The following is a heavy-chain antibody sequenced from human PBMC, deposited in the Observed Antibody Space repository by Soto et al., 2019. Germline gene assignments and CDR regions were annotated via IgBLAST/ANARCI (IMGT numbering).Heavy chain of an antibody. CDR2: IYSSGIT. Sequence: KPSETLSLTCTVSGGSISSYYWNWIRQPAGKGLEWIGRIYSSGITNYNPSLKSRVTMSADTSKNQFSLKLISATAADTAVYYCARDTYDSLTDYDHLNGFDMWGQGTMVTVSS. D-gene: IGHD3-9*01. CDR3: ARDTYDSLTDYDHLNGFDM. CDR1: GGSISSYY. J-gene: IGHJ3*02. V-gene: IGHV4-4*07.